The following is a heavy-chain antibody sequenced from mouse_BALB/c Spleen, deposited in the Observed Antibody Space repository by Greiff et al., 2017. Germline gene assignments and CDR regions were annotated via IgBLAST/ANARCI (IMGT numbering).Heavy chain of an antibody. Sequence: EVHLVESGGGLVKPGGSLKLSCAASGFTFSDYYMYWVRQTPEKRLEWVATISDGGSYTYYPDSVKGRFTISRDNAKNNLYLQMSSLKSEDTAMYYCARDIGYRYDGYAMDYWGQGTSVTVSS. J-gene: IGHJ4*01. CDR1: GFTFSDYY. CDR2: ISDGGSYT. V-gene: IGHV5-4*02. D-gene: IGHD2-14*01. CDR3: ARDIGYRYDGYAMDY.